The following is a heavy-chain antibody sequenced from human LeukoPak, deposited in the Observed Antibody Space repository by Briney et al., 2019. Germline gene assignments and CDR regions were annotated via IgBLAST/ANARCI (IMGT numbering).Heavy chain of an antibody. CDR3: ARDLVGATWLPASDAFDI. Sequence: SETLSLTCTVSGGSISSYYWSWIRQPAGKGLEWIGRIYTSGSTNYNPSLKSRVTISVDTSKNQFSLKLSSVTAADTALYYCARDLVGATWLPASDAFDIWGLGTMVIVSS. V-gene: IGHV4-4*07. D-gene: IGHD1-26*01. CDR1: GGSISSYY. J-gene: IGHJ3*02. CDR2: IYTSGST.